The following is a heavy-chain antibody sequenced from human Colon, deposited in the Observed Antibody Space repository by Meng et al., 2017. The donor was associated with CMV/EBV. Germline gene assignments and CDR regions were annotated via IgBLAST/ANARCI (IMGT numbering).Heavy chain of an antibody. Sequence: GGSLRLSCAASGFIVSSDYMSWVRQAPGKGLEWVSVIYSGGSTYYADSVKGRFTISRDNSKNTLYLQMNSLRLEDTAVYYCARIRSYSGSGIYSRDAFDIWGQGTMVTVSS. CDR3: ARIRSYSGSGIYSRDAFDI. V-gene: IGHV3-53*05. D-gene: IGHD3-10*01. CDR1: GFIVSSDY. CDR2: IYSGGST. J-gene: IGHJ3*02.